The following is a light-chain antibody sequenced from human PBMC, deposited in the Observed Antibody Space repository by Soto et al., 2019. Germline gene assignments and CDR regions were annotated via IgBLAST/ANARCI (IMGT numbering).Light chain of an antibody. CDR3: AAWDDSLNGFYV. V-gene: IGLV1-44*01. J-gene: IGLJ1*01. CDR2: SNN. CDR1: SSNIGSNT. Sequence: QSVLTQPASASGTPGQRVTISCSGSSSNIGSNTVSWYQQLPGTAPKLLIYSNNRRPSGVPERFSGSNSGTSASLAISGLQSEDEADYYCAAWDDSLNGFYVFGTGTKVTVL.